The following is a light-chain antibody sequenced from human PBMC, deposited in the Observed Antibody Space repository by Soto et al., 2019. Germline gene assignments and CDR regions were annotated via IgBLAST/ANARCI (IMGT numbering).Light chain of an antibody. V-gene: IGKV3-11*01. CDR2: NAS. CDR3: HQRRNLRT. J-gene: IGKJ4*01. Sequence: EIVLTQSPGTLSLSPGERATLSCRASQNVSTYLAWYQQKPGQGPRLLIYNASNRATGIPARFSGRGSGTDFSLTINSLEREDFAVYYCHQRRNLRTFGGGTKVDIK. CDR1: QNVSTY.